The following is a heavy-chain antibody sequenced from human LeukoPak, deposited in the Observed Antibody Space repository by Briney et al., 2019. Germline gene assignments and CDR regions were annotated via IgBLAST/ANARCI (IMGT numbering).Heavy chain of an antibody. V-gene: IGHV4-39*07. J-gene: IGHJ4*02. D-gene: IGHD6-19*01. CDR3: ARQEQWLVLLDY. CDR1: GGSISSSSYY. CDR2: IYYSGST. Sequence: PSETLSLTCTVSGGSISSSSYYWGWIRQPPGKGLEWIGSIYYSGSTYYNPSLKSRVTISVDTSRNQFSLKLSSVTAADTAVYYCARQEQWLVLLDYWGQGTLVTVSS.